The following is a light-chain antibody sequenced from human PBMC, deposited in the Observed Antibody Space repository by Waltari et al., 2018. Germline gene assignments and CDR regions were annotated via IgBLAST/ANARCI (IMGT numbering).Light chain of an antibody. CDR3: SSYTTSNTLV. CDR1: SSDVGGYKY. CDR2: DVS. Sequence: QSALTQPASVSGSPGQSITISCTGTSSDVGGYKYVSWYQQHPGNAPKLMIYDVSNRPSGVSNRVSGPKSGNTASLTISGLQAEDEADYYCSSYTTSNTLVFGTGTNVIVL. V-gene: IGLV2-14*03. J-gene: IGLJ1*01.